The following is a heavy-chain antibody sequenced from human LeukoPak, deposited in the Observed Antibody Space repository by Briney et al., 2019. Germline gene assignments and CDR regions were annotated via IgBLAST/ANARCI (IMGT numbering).Heavy chain of an antibody. CDR2: IYYSGST. Sequence: SETLSLTCTVSGGSISSYYWSWIRQPPGKGLEWIGYIYYSGSTNYNPSLKSRVTISVDTSKNQFSLKLSSVTAADTAVYYCARHSTVVTSHFDYWGQGTLVTVSS. J-gene: IGHJ4*02. D-gene: IGHD4-23*01. CDR3: ARHSTVVTSHFDY. CDR1: GGSISSYY. V-gene: IGHV4-59*08.